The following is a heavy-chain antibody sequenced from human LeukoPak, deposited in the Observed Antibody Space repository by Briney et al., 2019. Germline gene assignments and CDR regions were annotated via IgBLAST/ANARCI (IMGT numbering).Heavy chain of an antibody. Sequence: PSETLTLTCTVSGVSLSSCPYYWGWIRQPPGKGLEWIGTIYDSGNTNYNPSLGSRLTISVDTSRNLFFLELSPGTAAATAVDYCALHECDRSRCAVNGFHPWRQGTLVSVSS. CDR2: IYDSGNT. CDR1: GVSLSSCPYY. D-gene: IGHD2-15*01. V-gene: IGHV4-39*01. CDR3: ALHECDRSRCAVNGFHP. J-gene: IGHJ5*02.